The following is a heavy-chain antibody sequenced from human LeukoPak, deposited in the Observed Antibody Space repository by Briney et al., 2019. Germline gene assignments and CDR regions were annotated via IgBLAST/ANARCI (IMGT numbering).Heavy chain of an antibody. V-gene: IGHV3-20*04. CDR2: INWNGGST. CDR1: GVTFDDYG. D-gene: IGHD5-24*01. CDR3: ARVAPNILTGYNSYFDY. Sequence: GGSLRLSCASSGVTFDDYGMSWVRQAPGKGLEWVSGINWNGGSTGYADSVKGRFTISRDNAKNSLYLQMNSLRAEDTALYYCARVAPNILTGYNSYFDYWGQGTLVTVSS. J-gene: IGHJ4*02.